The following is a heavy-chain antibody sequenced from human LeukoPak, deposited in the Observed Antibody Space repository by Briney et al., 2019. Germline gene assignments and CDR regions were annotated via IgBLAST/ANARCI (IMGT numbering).Heavy chain of an antibody. CDR3: ATGGATFNYYYYMDV. J-gene: IGHJ6*03. CDR2: IYYSGST. CDR1: GGSISSYD. D-gene: IGHD1-26*01. V-gene: IGHV4-59*01. Sequence: PSETLSLTCTVSGGSISSYDWSWIRQPPGQGLEWIGYIYYSGSTNYNPSLKTRVTISVDTSKNQFSLKLSSVTAADTAVYYCATGGATFNYYYYMDVWGKGTTVTVSS.